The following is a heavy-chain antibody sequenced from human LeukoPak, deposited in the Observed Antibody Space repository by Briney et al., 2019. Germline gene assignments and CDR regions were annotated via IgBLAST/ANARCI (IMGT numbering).Heavy chain of an antibody. CDR2: INPSSGGT. D-gene: IGHD3-22*01. CDR1: GYTFTGYY. V-gene: IGHV1-2*02. CDR3: ARGNYYYDSSGYDAFDI. J-gene: IGHJ3*02. Sequence: ASVKVSCKASGYTFTGYYMHWVRQAPGQGLEWMGWINPSSGGTNYAQKFQGRVTMTRDTSISTAYMELSRLRSDDTAVYYCARGNYYYDSSGYDAFDIWGQGTMVTVSS.